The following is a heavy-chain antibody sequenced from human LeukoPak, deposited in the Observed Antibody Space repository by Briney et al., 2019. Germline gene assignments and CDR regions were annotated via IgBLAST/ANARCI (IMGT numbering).Heavy chain of an antibody. CDR1: GFTFSSYA. CDR3: AKSDGFWSGYSKS. V-gene: IGHV3-23*01. CDR2: ISGSGGST. D-gene: IGHD3-3*01. Sequence: PGGSLRLSCAASGFTFSSYAMSWVRQAPGKGLEWVSAISGSGGSTYYADSVKGRFTISRDNSNNTLYLQMNSLRAEDTAVYYCAKSDGFWSGYSKSWGQGTMVTVSS. J-gene: IGHJ3*01.